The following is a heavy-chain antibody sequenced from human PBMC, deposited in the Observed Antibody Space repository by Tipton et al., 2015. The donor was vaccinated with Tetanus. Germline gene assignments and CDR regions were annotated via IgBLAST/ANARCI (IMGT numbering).Heavy chain of an antibody. V-gene: IGHV1-2*02. D-gene: IGHD3-22*01. CDR2: IDPNSGGT. Sequence: QLVQSGAEVEKPGASVKVSCKASGYTFTGYYMYWVRQAPGEGLEWMGWIDPNSGGTIYAQKFQGRVTMTRDTSISTVYMELSRVRSDDTAVYYCARDRGDYIYYGMDVWGPGTTVTVSS. CDR1: GYTFTGYY. J-gene: IGHJ6*02. CDR3: ARDRGDYIYYGMDV.